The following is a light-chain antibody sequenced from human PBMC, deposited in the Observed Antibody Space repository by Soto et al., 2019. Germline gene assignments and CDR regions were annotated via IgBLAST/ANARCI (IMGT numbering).Light chain of an antibody. CDR2: DVN. J-gene: IGLJ1*01. CDR1: SSDVGNYNL. V-gene: IGLV2-23*02. CDR3: CSYAGSITFV. Sequence: QSALTQPASVSGSPGQSITISCTGTSSDVGNYNLVSWYQQHPRKAPKLIIFDVNKRPSGVSNRFSGSKSGNTASLTISGLQAEDEADYYCCSYAGSITFVFGTGTKLTVL.